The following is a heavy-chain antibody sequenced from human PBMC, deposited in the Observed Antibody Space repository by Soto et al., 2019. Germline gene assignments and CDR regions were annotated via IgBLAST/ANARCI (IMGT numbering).Heavy chain of an antibody. D-gene: IGHD4-4*01. CDR2: INHSGST. V-gene: IGHV4-34*01. CDR1: GGSFSGYY. CDR3: ARGRGNYLY. J-gene: IGHJ4*02. Sequence: QVQLQQRGAGLLKPSETLSLTCAVYGGSFSGYYWSWIRQPPGKGLEWIGEINHSGSTNYNPTLKSRVTISVDTSKNQFPLKLSSVTAADPGVYYGARGRGNYLYWGQGTLVTVSS.